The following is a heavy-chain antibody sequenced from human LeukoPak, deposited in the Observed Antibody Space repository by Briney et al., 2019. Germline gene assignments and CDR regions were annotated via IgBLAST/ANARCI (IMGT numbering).Heavy chain of an antibody. CDR2: ISGSGGST. V-gene: IGHV3-23*01. CDR1: GFTFSSYA. J-gene: IGHJ6*02. CDR3: ASVQPPVPRQSLIAAAGTGYYYYGMDV. D-gene: IGHD6-13*01. Sequence: AGGSLRLSCAASGFTFSSYAMSWVRQAPGKGLEWVSAISGSGGSTYYADSVKGRFTISRDNSKNTLYLQMNSLRAEDTAVYYCASVQPPVPRQSLIAAAGTGYYYYGMDVWGQGTTVTVSS.